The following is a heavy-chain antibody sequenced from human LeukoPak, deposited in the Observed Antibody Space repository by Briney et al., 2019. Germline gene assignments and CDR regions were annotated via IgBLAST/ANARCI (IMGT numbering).Heavy chain of an antibody. CDR1: GYSFTSYW. V-gene: IGHV5-51*01. CDR2: IYPGDSDT. J-gene: IGHJ4*02. D-gene: IGHD4-17*01. Sequence: GESLRISCKGSGYSFTSYWIGWVRQMPGKGLEGMGIIYPGDSDTRYSPSFQGQVTISADKSISTAYLQWSSLKASDTAMYYCARQTYGDYLNFYFDYWGQGTLVTVSS. CDR3: ARQTYGDYLNFYFDY.